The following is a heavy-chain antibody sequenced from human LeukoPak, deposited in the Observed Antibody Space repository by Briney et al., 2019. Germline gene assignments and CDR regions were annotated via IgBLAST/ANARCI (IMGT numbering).Heavy chain of an antibody. Sequence: PGKSLRLSCAASGFSFSTYGIHWVRQAPGKGLEWVAVMWYDGSKDYYADSVNGRFTISRDTSKNTLYLQMNNLRAEDTAVYYCAKDRETYEYTFDYWGQGTLVTVSS. V-gene: IGHV3-33*06. CDR1: GFSFSTYG. J-gene: IGHJ4*02. CDR3: AKDRETYEYTFDY. D-gene: IGHD6-6*01. CDR2: MWYDGSKD.